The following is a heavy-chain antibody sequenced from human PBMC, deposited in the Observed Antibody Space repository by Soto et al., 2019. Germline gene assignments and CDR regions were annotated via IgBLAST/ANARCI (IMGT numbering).Heavy chain of an antibody. J-gene: IGHJ5*02. CDR2: IYYSGST. CDR3: ARQLVSGYHYH. Sequence: PSETLSLTCTVSGGSISSGGYYWSWIRQHPGKGLEWIGYIYYSGSTYYNPSLKSRVTISVDASKNQFSLKLSSVTAADTAVYYCARQLVSGYHYHWGQGTLVTVSS. CDR1: GGSISSGGYY. D-gene: IGHD6-25*01. V-gene: IGHV4-31*03.